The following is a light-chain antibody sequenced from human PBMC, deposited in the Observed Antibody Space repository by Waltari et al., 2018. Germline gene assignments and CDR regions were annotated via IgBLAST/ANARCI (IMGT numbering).Light chain of an antibody. J-gene: IGKJ3*01. CDR3: QQYDRSPFT. Sequence: EIVLTQSPGTLSLSPGERATLSCRASQSVSSSYLTWYQQKPGQAPRPLISGASSRATGIPDRFSGSGSGTDFTLTISRLEPEDFAVYYCQQYDRSPFTFGPGTKVDIK. CDR2: GAS. CDR1: QSVSSSY. V-gene: IGKV3-20*01.